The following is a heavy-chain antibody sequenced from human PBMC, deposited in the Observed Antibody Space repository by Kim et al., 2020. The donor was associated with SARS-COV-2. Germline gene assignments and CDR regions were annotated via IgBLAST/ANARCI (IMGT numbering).Heavy chain of an antibody. V-gene: IGHV7-4-1*02. J-gene: IGHJ5*02. Sequence: ASVKVSCKASGYTFTSYAMNWVRQAPGQGLEWMGWINTNTGNPTYAQGFTGRFVFSLDTSVSTAYLQISSLKAEDTAVYYCVVSDILTGYYTSEPPNWFDPWGQGTLVTVSS. CDR2: INTNTGNP. CDR3: VVSDILTGYYTSEPPNWFDP. D-gene: IGHD3-9*01. CDR1: GYTFTSYA.